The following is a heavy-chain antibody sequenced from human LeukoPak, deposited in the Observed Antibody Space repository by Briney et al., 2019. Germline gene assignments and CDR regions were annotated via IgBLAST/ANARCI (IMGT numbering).Heavy chain of an antibody. V-gene: IGHV3-11*04. CDR3: ASPGIAVAGLDY. D-gene: IGHD6-19*01. J-gene: IGHJ4*02. CDR1: GFTFSDHY. Sequence: KSGGSLRLSCATSGFTFSDHYMTWIRQAPGKGLEWVSYISSSGSTIYYADSVKGRFTISRDNAKNSLYLQMNSLRAEDTAVYYCASPGIAVAGLDYWGQGTLVTVSS. CDR2: ISSSGSTI.